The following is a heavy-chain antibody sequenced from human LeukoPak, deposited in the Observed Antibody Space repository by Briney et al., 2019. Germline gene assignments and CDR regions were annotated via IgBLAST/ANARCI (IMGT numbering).Heavy chain of an antibody. J-gene: IGHJ4*02. D-gene: IGHD3-3*02. Sequence: GMSLRLSCAASGFTFSSYGMHWVRQAPGKGLEWVAVISYDGSDKYYADSVRGRFTISRDNSKNTLYLQMNSLRAEDTAVYYCGNHFPHFDYWGQGTLVTVSS. CDR1: GFTFSSYG. CDR2: ISYDGSDK. V-gene: IGHV3-30*18. CDR3: GNHFPHFDY.